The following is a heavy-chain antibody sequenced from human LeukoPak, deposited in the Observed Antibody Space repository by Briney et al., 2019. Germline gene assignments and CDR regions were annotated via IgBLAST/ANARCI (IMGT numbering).Heavy chain of an antibody. D-gene: IGHD6-19*01. CDR1: GYTFNTYGTTYA. V-gene: IGHV1-8*02. CDR3: ARGPASSD. Sequence: ASVKVSCKASGYTFNTYGTTYAISWVRQAPGQGLEWMGWITSYNGNTNYAQKFQGRVTMTRNTSISTAYMELSSLRSEDTAVYYCARGPASSDWGQGTLVTVSS. CDR2: ITSYNGNT. J-gene: IGHJ4*02.